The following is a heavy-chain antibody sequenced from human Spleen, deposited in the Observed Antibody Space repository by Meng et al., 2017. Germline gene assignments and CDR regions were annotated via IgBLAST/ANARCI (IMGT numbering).Heavy chain of an antibody. CDR3: ARRLTVRYSSSWSPSLRGNWFDP. D-gene: IGHD6-13*01. J-gene: IGHJ5*02. V-gene: IGHV4-34*01. CDR2: IYHSGST. Sequence: QVQLQQWGAGLLKPSETLSLTCAVYSGSYWNWIRQPPGKGLEWIGEIYHSGSTNYNPSFKSRVTISLDKSKNQFSLKLSSVTAADTAVYYCARRLTVRYSSSWSPSLRGNWFDPWGQGTLVTVSS. CDR1: SGSY.